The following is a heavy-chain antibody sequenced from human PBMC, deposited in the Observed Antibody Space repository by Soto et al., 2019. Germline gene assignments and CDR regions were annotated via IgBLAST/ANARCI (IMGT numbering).Heavy chain of an antibody. J-gene: IGHJ4*02. D-gene: IGHD2-15*01. CDR2: IYYGGST. V-gene: IGHV4-39*02. CDR3: GRGVVGATAPAC. Sequence: QLRLQESGPGLLKPSETLSLTCTVSGGSINSNTYYWGWIRQPPGKGLEWIGTIYYGGSTHYNPSLKSRVHLSGDTSKNRPALTWGSGPAADTAVYFCGRGVVGATAPACWGQGPLVPVPS. CDR1: GGSINSNTYY.